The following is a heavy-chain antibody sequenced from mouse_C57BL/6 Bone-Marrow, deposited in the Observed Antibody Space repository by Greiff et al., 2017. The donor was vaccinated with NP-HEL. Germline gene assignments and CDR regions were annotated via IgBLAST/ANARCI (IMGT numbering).Heavy chain of an antibody. V-gene: IGHV1-26*01. D-gene: IGHD3-2*02. CDR3: ARRPAQAPYAMDY. Sequence: VQLQQSGPELVKPGASVKISCKASGYTFTDYYMNWVKQSHGKSLEWIGDINPNNGGTSYNQKFKGKATLTVDKSSSPAYMELRSLTAEDSAVYYCARRPAQAPYAMDYWGQGTSVTVSS. CDR1: GYTFTDYY. CDR2: INPNNGGT. J-gene: IGHJ4*01.